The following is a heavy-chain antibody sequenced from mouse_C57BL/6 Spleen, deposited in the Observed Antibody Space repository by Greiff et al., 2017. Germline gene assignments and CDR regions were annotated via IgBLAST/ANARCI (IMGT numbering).Heavy chain of an antibody. Sequence: QVQLQQSGAELARPGASVKLSCKASGYTFTSYGISWVKQRTGQGLEWIGEIYPRSGNTYYNEKFKGKATLTADKSSSTAYMELRSLTSEDSAVYFCARGDYGSSPMDDWGQGTSVTVSS. CDR3: ARGDYGSSPMDD. CDR1: GYTFTSYG. V-gene: IGHV1-81*01. CDR2: IYPRSGNT. D-gene: IGHD1-1*01. J-gene: IGHJ4*01.